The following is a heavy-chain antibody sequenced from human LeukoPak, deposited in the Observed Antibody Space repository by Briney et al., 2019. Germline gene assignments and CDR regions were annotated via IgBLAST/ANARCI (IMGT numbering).Heavy chain of an antibody. CDR3: ATAQGYCSGGSCYNWFDP. D-gene: IGHD2-15*01. Sequence: ASVKVSCKVSGYTLTELSMHWVRQAPGEGLEWMGGFDPEDGETIYAQKFQGRVTMTEDTSTDTAYMELSSLRSEDTAVYYCATAQGYCSGGSCYNWFDPWGQGTLVTVSS. CDR1: GYTLTELS. V-gene: IGHV1-24*01. CDR2: FDPEDGET. J-gene: IGHJ5*02.